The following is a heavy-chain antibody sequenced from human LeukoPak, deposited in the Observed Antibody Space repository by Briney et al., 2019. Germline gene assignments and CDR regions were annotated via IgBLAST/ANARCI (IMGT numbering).Heavy chain of an antibody. D-gene: IGHD3-10*01. CDR3: VRDGGYYGPDS. Sequence: GGSLGLSCAASGFTISFYWMSCVRQAPGKGLEWVANINQVASKKNYVDSVKGRFTISRDNAKNSLYLQMNSVRAEDTAMYYCVRDGGYYGPDSWGQGALVSVSS. CDR2: INQVASKK. CDR1: GFTISFYW. V-gene: IGHV3-7*04. J-gene: IGHJ4*02.